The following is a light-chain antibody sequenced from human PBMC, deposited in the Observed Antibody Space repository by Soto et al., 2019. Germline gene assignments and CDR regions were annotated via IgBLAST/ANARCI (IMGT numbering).Light chain of an antibody. CDR3: QQYNNWPQIT. Sequence: DIQMTQSPSSVSASVGDTVTITCRASQGLKFLAWYQQKPGKAPRLLIYEATNLQSGVPPRFSGSGSGTDFTLTISTLQSEDFAVYYCQQYNNWPQITFGQGTRLEIK. J-gene: IGKJ5*01. CDR1: QGLKF. V-gene: IGKV1-12*01. CDR2: EAT.